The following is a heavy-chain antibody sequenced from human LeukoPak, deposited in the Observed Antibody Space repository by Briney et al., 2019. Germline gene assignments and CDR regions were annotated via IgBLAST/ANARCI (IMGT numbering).Heavy chain of an antibody. Sequence: ASVKVSCKASGYTFTTYYMHWVRQAPGQGLEWMGLIDPDGGSTTYAQEFQDRVIMTRDMSTSTVFLEFSGLRSDDTAVYYCARGGFLIVATSWFDPWGQGTLVTVSS. CDR2: IDPDGGST. CDR3: ARGGFLIVATSWFDP. CDR1: GYTFTTYY. D-gene: IGHD5-12*01. J-gene: IGHJ5*02. V-gene: IGHV1-46*01.